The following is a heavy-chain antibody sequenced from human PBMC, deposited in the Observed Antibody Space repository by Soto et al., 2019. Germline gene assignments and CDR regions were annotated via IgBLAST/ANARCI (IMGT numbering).Heavy chain of an antibody. V-gene: IGHV1-69*12. CDR3: ARLITIVRGVMDGFDY. CDR2: IIPIFGTA. D-gene: IGHD3-10*01. Sequence: QVQLVQSGAEVKKPGSSVKVSCKASGGTFSSYAISWVRQAPGQGLEWMGGIIPIFGTANYAQKFQGRVTSTADESTSTAYMELSSLRSEDTAVYYCARLITIVRGVMDGFDYWGQGTLVTVSS. CDR1: GGTFSSYA. J-gene: IGHJ4*02.